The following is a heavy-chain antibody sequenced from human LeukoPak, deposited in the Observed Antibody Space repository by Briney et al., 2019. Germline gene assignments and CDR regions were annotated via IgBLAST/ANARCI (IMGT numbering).Heavy chain of an antibody. CDR2: SNAGNGNT. D-gene: IGHD3-16*02. V-gene: IGHV1-3*01. Sequence: GASVKVSCKASGYTFTSYAMHGVRQAPGQRVEWMGWSNAGNGNTKYSQKFQGRVTITRDTSASTAYMELSSLRSEDTAVYYCASSYYVWGSYRPTYYFDYWGQGTLVTVSS. J-gene: IGHJ4*02. CDR3: ASSYYVWGSYRPTYYFDY. CDR1: GYTFTSYA.